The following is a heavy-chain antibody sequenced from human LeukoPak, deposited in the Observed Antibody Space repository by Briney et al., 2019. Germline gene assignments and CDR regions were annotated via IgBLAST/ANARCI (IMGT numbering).Heavy chain of an antibody. J-gene: IGHJ4*02. V-gene: IGHV3-21*01. CDR3: ARDYTMIRYYFDY. D-gene: IGHD3-22*01. CDR2: ISSSSSYI. Sequence: PGGSLRLSCAASGFTFSSYSMNWFRQAPGKGLEWVSSISSSSSYIYYADSVKGRFTISRDNAKNSLYLQMNSLRAEDTAVYYCARDYTMIRYYFDYWGQGTLVTVSS. CDR1: GFTFSSYS.